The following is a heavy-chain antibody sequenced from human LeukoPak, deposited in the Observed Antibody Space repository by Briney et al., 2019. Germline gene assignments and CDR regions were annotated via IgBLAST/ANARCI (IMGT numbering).Heavy chain of an antibody. V-gene: IGHV4-31*03. J-gene: IGHJ5*02. CDR1: GGSISNDGYY. Sequence: SETLSLTCNVSGGSISNDGYYWSWIRQHPGKGLEWLGYIYYSGSTYYNPSLKSRVTLSVDTSKSQFSLRLSSVTAADTAVYYCTRDLTGDQFFDPWGQGTLVTVSS. CDR3: TRDLTGDQFFDP. CDR2: IYYSGST. D-gene: IGHD7-27*01.